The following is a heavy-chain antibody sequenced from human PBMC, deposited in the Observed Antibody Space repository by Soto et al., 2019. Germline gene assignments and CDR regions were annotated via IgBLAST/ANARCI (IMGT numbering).Heavy chain of an antibody. CDR2: ISKDGSDK. CDR3: ARALTPGVCWAY. V-gene: IGHV3-7*05. D-gene: IGHD2-21*01. Sequence: GGSLRLSCEASGFTFNVYWMNWVRQAPGKGLEWVAAISKDGSDKRYVDSVKGRFTIFRDNAKNSVSLEMNSLRVEDTAIYYCARALTPGVCWAYWGQGTLVTVSS. CDR1: GFTFNVYW. J-gene: IGHJ4*02.